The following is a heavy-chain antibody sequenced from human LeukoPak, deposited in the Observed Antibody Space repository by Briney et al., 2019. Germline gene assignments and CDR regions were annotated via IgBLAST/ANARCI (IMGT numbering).Heavy chain of an antibody. J-gene: IGHJ4*02. Sequence: GGSLRLSCAASGFTFSSYGMHWVRQAPGKGLDWVAVISNDGSKKYYADSVKGRFTISRDNSKNTLSLQVSSLRTEDTAVYYCAKDRYSYAFEYSDSWGQGTLVTVSS. CDR1: GFTFSSYG. D-gene: IGHD5-18*01. CDR2: ISNDGSKK. V-gene: IGHV3-30*18. CDR3: AKDRYSYAFEYSDS.